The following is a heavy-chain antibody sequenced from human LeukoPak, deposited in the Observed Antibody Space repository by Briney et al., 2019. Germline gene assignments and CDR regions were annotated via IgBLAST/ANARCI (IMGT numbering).Heavy chain of an antibody. Sequence: ASVKVSCKVSGYTLTELSMHWVRQAPGKGLEWMGGFDPEDGETIYAQKFQGRVTMTEDTSTDTAYMELSSLRSEATAVYYCATDSALGGDLTSYYYYYGMDVWGQGTTVTVSS. J-gene: IGHJ6*02. D-gene: IGHD4-17*01. V-gene: IGHV1-24*01. CDR3: ATDSALGGDLTSYYYYYGMDV. CDR1: GYTLTELS. CDR2: FDPEDGET.